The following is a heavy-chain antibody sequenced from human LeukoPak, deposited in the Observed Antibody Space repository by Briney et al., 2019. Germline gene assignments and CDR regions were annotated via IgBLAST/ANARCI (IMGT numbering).Heavy chain of an antibody. CDR1: GDSVSSNRDA. Sequence: SQTLSLTCAVSGDSVSSNRDAWNWIRQSPSRGLEWLGRTYYRSKWYNNYAVSVKSRITINPDTSKNRFSLQLNSVTPEDTAVYFCARDQTGDLQFDYWGQGTLVTVSS. J-gene: IGHJ4*02. V-gene: IGHV6-1*01. D-gene: IGHD3-16*01. CDR2: TYYRSKWYN. CDR3: ARDQTGDLQFDY.